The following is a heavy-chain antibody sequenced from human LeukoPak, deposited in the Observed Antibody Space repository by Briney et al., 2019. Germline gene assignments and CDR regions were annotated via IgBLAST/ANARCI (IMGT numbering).Heavy chain of an antibody. CDR3: ARHVFRWLLNWFDP. D-gene: IGHD2-15*01. CDR1: GGSISSSSSY. CDR2: AYFTGST. V-gene: IGHV4-39*01. Sequence: SETLSLTCTVSGGSISSSSSYWGWIRQPPGKGLEWIGSAYFTGSTNYNPSLKTRVTVSLDTSKNQFSLRLTSVTAADTAVYYCARHVFRWLLNWFDPWGQGTLVTVSS. J-gene: IGHJ5*02.